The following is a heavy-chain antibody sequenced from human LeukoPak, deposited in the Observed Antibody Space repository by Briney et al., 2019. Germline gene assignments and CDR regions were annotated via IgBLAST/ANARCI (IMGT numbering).Heavy chain of an antibody. D-gene: IGHD5-12*01. CDR1: GFTFGSYG. J-gene: IGHJ6*02. V-gene: IGHV3-30*18. CDR2: ISYDGSNK. CDR3: AKVGSGYGLKPHYYYYYGMDV. Sequence: GGSLRLSCAASGFTFGSYGMHWVRQAPGKGLEWVAVISYDGSNKYYADSVKGRFTISRDNSKNTLYLQMNSLRAEDTAVYYCAKVGSGYGLKPHYYYYYGMDVWGQGTTVTVSS.